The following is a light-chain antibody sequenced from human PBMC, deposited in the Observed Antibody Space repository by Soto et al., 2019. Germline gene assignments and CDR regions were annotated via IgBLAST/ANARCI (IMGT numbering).Light chain of an antibody. CDR1: QSVNSNY. Sequence: EIVLTQSPGTLSLSPGDRATLSCRASQSVNSNYLAWYQRKPGQAPRLLIYGASNRATDIPSRVSASGSGTDFTLTITRLEAEDFAVYYCQQYDSTPPTFGQGTKVEVK. V-gene: IGKV3-20*01. CDR2: GAS. J-gene: IGKJ1*01. CDR3: QQYDSTPPT.